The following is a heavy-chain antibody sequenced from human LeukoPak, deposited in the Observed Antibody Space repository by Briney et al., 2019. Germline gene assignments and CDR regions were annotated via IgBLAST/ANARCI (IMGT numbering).Heavy chain of an antibody. D-gene: IGHD3-3*01. CDR2: ISAYNGNT. Sequence: APXXXLEWMGWISAYNGNTNYAQKLQGRVTMTTDTSTSTAYMELRSLRSDDTAVYYCARGRPRVDYWGQGTLVTVSS. J-gene: IGHJ4*02. CDR3: ARGRPRVDY. V-gene: IGHV1-18*01.